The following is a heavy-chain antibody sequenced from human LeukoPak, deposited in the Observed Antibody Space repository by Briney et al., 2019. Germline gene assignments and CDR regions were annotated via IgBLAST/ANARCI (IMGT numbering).Heavy chain of an antibody. Sequence: GSLRLSCSASGFTFSSYAMHWVRQAPGKGLEYIGTVHYSGTTYYNPSLRSRLTMSVDTSKNQISLKLNSVTAADTALYYCARAVDNSIDLWGQGFLVTVSS. CDR2: VHYSGTT. V-gene: IGHV4-59*04. CDR1: GFTFSSYAMH. CDR3: ARAVDNSIDL. D-gene: IGHD2/OR15-2a*01. J-gene: IGHJ5*02.